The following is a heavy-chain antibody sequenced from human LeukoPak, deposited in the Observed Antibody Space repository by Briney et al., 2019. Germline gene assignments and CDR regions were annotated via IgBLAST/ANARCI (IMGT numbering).Heavy chain of an antibody. CDR3: ARDRRSGWYVGAWFDP. CDR2: IYSGGST. Sequence: GGSLRLSCAASGFTFSSYAMSWVRQAPGKGLEWVSVIYSGGSTYYADSVKGRFTISRDNSKNTLYFQMNSLRAEDTAVYYCARDRRSGWYVGAWFDPWGQGTLVTVSS. CDR1: GFTFSSYA. D-gene: IGHD6-19*01. V-gene: IGHV3-66*01. J-gene: IGHJ5*02.